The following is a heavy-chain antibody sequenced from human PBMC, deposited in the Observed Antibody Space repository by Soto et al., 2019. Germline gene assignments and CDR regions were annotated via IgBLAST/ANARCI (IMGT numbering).Heavy chain of an antibody. D-gene: IGHD3-3*01. Sequence: QVQLQESGPGLVKPSETLSLTCTVTGGAISGSYWTWMRQSAGGGMGWIGRMYSSGSTNYNPSLKTRFTDSPDTSMNHFSLWLSSVTAADTAGYYCARGQRFSDWFDPWGQGTLVTVSS. V-gene: IGHV4-4*07. CDR2: MYSSGST. CDR1: GGAISGSY. CDR3: ARGQRFSDWFDP. J-gene: IGHJ5*02.